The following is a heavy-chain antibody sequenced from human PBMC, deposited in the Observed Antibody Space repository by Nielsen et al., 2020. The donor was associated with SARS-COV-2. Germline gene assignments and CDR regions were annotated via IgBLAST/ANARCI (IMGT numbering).Heavy chain of an antibody. D-gene: IGHD6-19*01. CDR2: IYSGGST. J-gene: IGHJ4*02. Sequence: GESLKISCAASGFSVSSNYMAWVRQAPGKGLEWVSVIYSGGSTFYADSVRGRFTISRDISKNTVYLQVNRLRAEDTAVYYCARSGYSSGWYGSLDYWGQGTLVTVSS. CDR3: ARSGYSSGWYGSLDY. CDR1: GFSVSSNY. V-gene: IGHV3-53*01.